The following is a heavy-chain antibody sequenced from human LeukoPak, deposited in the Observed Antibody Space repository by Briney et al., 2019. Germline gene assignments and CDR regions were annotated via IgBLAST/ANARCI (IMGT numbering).Heavy chain of an antibody. Sequence: SETLSLTCTVSGGSISSGSYYWSWIRQPAGKGLEWIGRIYTSGSTNYNPSLKSRVTISVDTSKNQFSLKLSSVTAADTAVYYCARARVGYSSSYYYYYMDVWGKGTTVTVSS. J-gene: IGHJ6*03. D-gene: IGHD6-6*01. CDR2: IYTSGST. CDR3: ARARVGYSSSYYYYYMDV. V-gene: IGHV4-61*02. CDR1: GGSISSGSYY.